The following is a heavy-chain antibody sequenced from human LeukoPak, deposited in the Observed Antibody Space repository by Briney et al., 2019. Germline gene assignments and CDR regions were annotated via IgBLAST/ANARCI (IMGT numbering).Heavy chain of an antibody. CDR3: ARGRQWLEIAY. CDR2: IYSSGST. Sequence: GGSLRLSCAASGFSVTSDYMSWVRQAPGKGLEWVSVIYSSGSTYYADSVKGRFTISRDNSMNTLYLQMNSLRADDTAVYYCARGRQWLEIAYWGQGTLVAVSS. D-gene: IGHD6-19*01. J-gene: IGHJ4*02. V-gene: IGHV3-53*01. CDR1: GFSVTSDY.